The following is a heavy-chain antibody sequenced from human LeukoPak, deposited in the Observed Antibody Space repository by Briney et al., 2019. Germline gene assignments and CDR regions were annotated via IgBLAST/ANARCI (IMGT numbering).Heavy chain of an antibody. Sequence: GASVKVSCKASGYTFTGYDTNWVRQATGQGLEWMGWMNPNSGNTGYAQKFQGRVTMTRNTSISTAYMELSSLRSEDTAVYYCASSKVPAATYTGFYYYYGMDVWGQGTTVTVSS. D-gene: IGHD2-2*01. CDR1: GYTFTGYD. J-gene: IGHJ6*02. CDR2: MNPNSGNT. CDR3: ASSKVPAATYTGFYYYYGMDV. V-gene: IGHV1-8*01.